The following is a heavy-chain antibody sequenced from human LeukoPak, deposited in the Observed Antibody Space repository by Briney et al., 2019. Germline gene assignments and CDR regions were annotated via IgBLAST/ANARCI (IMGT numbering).Heavy chain of an antibody. D-gene: IGHD2-2*01. Sequence: GGSLRLSCAASGFTFSSYSMNWVRQAPGKGLEWVSYISSSSSTIYYTDSVKGRFTISRDNAKNSLYLQMNSLRAEDTAVYYCTTKILVVPAANDYWGQGTLVTVSS. CDR1: GFTFSSYS. CDR3: TTKILVVPAANDY. J-gene: IGHJ4*02. CDR2: ISSSSSTI. V-gene: IGHV3-48*01.